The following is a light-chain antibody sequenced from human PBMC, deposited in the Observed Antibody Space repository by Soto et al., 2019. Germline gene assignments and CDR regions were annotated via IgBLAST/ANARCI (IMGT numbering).Light chain of an antibody. CDR2: GAS. J-gene: IGKJ1*01. V-gene: IGKV3D-20*01. CDR3: QQSGRP. CDR1: QSVSNNY. Sequence: EIVLTQSPATLSLSPGDRATLSCGASQSVSNNYLAWYQQKPGLAPRLLIYGASNRATDIPDRFSGRGSGTDFALTISRLEPEDSAVYYCQQSGRPFGQGTKVDIK.